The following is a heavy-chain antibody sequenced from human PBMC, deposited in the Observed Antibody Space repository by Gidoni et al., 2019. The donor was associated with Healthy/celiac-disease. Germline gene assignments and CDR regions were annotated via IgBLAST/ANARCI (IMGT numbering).Heavy chain of an antibody. CDR1: GFTVSSNY. CDR3: ARENTAMVPYFDY. D-gene: IGHD5-18*01. Sequence: EVQLVESGGGLVQPGGSLRLSCAASGFTVSSNYLGWVRQAPGKGLEWVSVIYSGGSTYYADSVKGRFTISRDNSKNTLYLQMNSLRAEDTAVYYCARENTAMVPYFDYWGQGTLVTVSS. V-gene: IGHV3-66*01. CDR2: IYSGGST. J-gene: IGHJ4*02.